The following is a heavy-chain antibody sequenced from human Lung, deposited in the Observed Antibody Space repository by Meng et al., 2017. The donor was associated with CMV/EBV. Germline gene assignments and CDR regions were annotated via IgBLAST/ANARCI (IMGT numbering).Heavy chain of an antibody. CDR2: IYYSGGT. D-gene: IGHD2-2*02. J-gene: IGHJ5*02. V-gene: IGHV4-59*01. Sequence: SXTLSLXCTVSGGSISPYYWSWIRQPPGKGLEWIGYIYYSGGTNYNPSLKSRVTISVDTSKNQFSLKLTSVTAADTAVYYCARHYCGSNVCYTDWFDPWGKGTXVTVSS. CDR1: GGSISPYY. CDR3: ARHYCGSNVCYTDWFDP.